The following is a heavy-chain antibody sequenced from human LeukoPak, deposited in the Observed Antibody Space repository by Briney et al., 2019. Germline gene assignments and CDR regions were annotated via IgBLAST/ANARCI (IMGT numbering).Heavy chain of an antibody. CDR2: INPNSGGT. Sequence: GASVKVSCKASGYTFTGYYMHWVRQAPGQGLEWMGWINPNSGGTNYAQKLQGRVTMTTVTSTSTAYMELRSLRSDDTAVYYCARDFNDGWFDPWGQGTLVTVSP. CDR3: ARDFNDGWFDP. CDR1: GYTFTGYY. D-gene: IGHD2-8*01. V-gene: IGHV1-2*02. J-gene: IGHJ5*02.